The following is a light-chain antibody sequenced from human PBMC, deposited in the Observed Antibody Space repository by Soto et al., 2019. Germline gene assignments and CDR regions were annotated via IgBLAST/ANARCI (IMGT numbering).Light chain of an antibody. V-gene: IGLV7-46*01. J-gene: IGLJ2*01. Sequence: QAVVTQEPSLTVSPGGTVTLTCDSSTGAVTSGHLPYWFQQKPGQAPRTLIYDTSKKHSWTPARFSGSLLGGKAALTLSGAQPEDEADYYCLLSYSGARPVDFGGGTKLTVL. CDR2: DTS. CDR3: LLSYSGARPVD. CDR1: TGAVTSGHL.